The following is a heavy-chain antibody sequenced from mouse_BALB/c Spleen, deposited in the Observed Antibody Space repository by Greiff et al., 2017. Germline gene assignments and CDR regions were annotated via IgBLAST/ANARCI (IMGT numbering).Heavy chain of an antibody. CDR2: ISDGGSYT. Sequence: EVKLMESGGGLVKPGGSLKLSCAASGFTFSDYYMYWVRQTPEKRLEWVATISDGGSYTYYPDSVKGRFTISRDNAKNNLYLQMSSLKSEDTAMYYCARGGVYGSSSFAYWGQGTLVTVSA. D-gene: IGHD1-1*01. J-gene: IGHJ3*01. V-gene: IGHV5-4*02. CDR1: GFTFSDYY. CDR3: ARGGVYGSSSFAY.